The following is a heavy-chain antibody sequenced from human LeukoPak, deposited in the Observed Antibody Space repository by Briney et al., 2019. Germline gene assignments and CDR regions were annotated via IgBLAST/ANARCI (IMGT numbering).Heavy chain of an antibody. CDR1: GYSIRSGYS. CDR3: ASAFSAYDPFDS. Sequence: SETLSLTCIVSGYSIRSGYSWGWIRQPPGKGLEWTGTISHSGSTNYNPSLKSRVTMSVDTSKNQFSLKLNSVTATDTAVYYCASAFSAYDPFDSWGQGTLVTVSS. J-gene: IGHJ4*02. CDR2: ISHSGST. D-gene: IGHD5-12*01. V-gene: IGHV4-38-2*02.